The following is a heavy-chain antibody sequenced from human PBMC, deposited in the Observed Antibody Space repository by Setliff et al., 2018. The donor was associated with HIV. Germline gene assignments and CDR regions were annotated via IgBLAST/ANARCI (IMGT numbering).Heavy chain of an antibody. V-gene: IGHV4-59*08. Sequence: TLSLTCNVSGGSISNYFWSWIRQPPGKGLEWVGYIYSSGRTNYNPSLKSRVTMSVDTSKNQFSLKLNSVTATDTALYYCARHGYSSDLRISYCDSWGQGSLVTVSS. D-gene: IGHD5-18*01. CDR1: GGSISNYF. J-gene: IGHJ4*02. CDR3: ARHGYSSDLRISYCDS. CDR2: IYSSGRT.